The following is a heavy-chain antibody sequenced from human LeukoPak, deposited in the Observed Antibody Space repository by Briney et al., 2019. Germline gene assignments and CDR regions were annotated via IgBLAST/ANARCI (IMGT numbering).Heavy chain of an antibody. V-gene: IGHV4-39*07. CDR3: AREDAVNPMSSSSWDAFDI. CDR2: IHYSGST. Sequence: SETLSLTCTVSGGSISSSSYYWGWIRQPPGKGLEWIGSIHYSGSTNYNPSLKSRVTISVDTSKNQFSLKLSSVTAADTAVYYCAREDAVNPMSSSSWDAFDIWGQGTMVTVSS. CDR1: GGSISSSSYY. J-gene: IGHJ3*02. D-gene: IGHD6-13*01.